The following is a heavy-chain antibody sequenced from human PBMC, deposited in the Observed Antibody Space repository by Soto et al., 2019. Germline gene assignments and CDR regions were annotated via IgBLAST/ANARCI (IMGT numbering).Heavy chain of an antibody. CDR3: ATGRVDYGSEY. V-gene: IGHV4-59*01. CDR1: GYSISNYY. Sequence: QVQLQESGPGLLKPSETLSLTCSFPGYSISNYYWSWIRQPQGKGLEWMGYIYYSACTNYKPSLISDHSLKSRVPIYIDTSQNQFSLKLTSIAAAYTSEYYCATGRVDYGSEYWGQGTLVTVS. D-gene: IGHD3-10*01. CDR2: IYYSACT. J-gene: IGHJ4*02.